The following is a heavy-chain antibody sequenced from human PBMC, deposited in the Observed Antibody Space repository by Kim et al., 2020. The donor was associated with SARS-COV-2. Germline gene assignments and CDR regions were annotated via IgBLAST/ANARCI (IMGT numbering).Heavy chain of an antibody. CDR1: GGSISDTNYY. V-gene: IGHV4-39*07. J-gene: IGHJ5*02. CDR2: VYYKGFV. D-gene: IGHD2-2*02. CDR3: ARDPGPTIPSRVGLPFCSWFDT. Sequence: SETLSLTCTVSGGSISDTNYYTSWLRQSPGHGLEWIGSVYYKGFVSYSPSLQGRVSIAVDTSNKRSFLTVKSVTAADTAVYYCARDPGPTIPSRVGLPFCSWFDTWGQGILVTVSS.